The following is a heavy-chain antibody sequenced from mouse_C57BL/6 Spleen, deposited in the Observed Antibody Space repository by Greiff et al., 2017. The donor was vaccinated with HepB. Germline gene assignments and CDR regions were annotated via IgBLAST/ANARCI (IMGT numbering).Heavy chain of an antibody. CDR1: GYSFPGYY. CDR3: ARSGHYYPYGFDY. CDR2: INPSTGGT. Sequence: EVQLQQSGPELVKPGASVKISCKASGYSFPGYYMNWVKQSPEKRLEWIGEINPSTGGTTSNQKFKAKATLTVDKSSSTAYMQLKSLTSEDSAVDYYARSGHYYPYGFDYWGQGTTLTVSS. J-gene: IGHJ2*01. D-gene: IGHD1-1*01. V-gene: IGHV1-42*01.